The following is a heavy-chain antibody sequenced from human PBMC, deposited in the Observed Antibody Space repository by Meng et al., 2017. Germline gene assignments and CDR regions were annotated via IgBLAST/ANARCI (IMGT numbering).Heavy chain of an antibody. CDR1: GGSISSSSYY. J-gene: IGHJ3*02. D-gene: IGHD2-2*01. CDR3: ARDVGYAVPAATDAFDI. CDR2: IYYSGST. V-gene: IGHV4-39*07. Sequence: SETLSLTCTVSGGSISSSSYYWGWIRQPPGKGLEWIGSIYYSGSTYYNPSLKSRVTMSVDTSKNQFSLKLSSVTAADTAVYYCARDVGYAVPAATDAFDIWGQGTMVTVSS.